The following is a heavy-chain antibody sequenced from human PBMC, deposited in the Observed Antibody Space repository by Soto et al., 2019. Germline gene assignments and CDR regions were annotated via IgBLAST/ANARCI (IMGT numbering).Heavy chain of an antibody. CDR1: GYTFTGYY. J-gene: IGHJ6*02. CDR2: INPNSGDT. CDR3: AKGGAIVAAGTRVYLYNAMDV. Sequence: ASVKVSCKASGYTFTGYYVHWVRQAPGQGLEWMGWINPNSGDTYLAQRFQGRVTMNRDTSIGTAYMELRGLTSDDTAEYYCAKGGAIVAAGTRVYLYNAMDVWAQGTTVTVSS. V-gene: IGHV1-2*02. D-gene: IGHD1-26*01.